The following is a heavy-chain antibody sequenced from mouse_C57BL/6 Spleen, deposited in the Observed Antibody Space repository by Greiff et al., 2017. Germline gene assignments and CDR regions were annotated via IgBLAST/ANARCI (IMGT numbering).Heavy chain of an antibody. CDR2: IDPSDSET. V-gene: IGHV1-52*01. CDR1: GYTFTSYW. Sequence: QVQLQQSGAELVRPGSSVKLSCKASGYTFTSYWMHWVKQRPIQGLEWIGNIDPSDSETNYNQKFKDKATLTVDKSSSTAYMQLSSLTSEDSAVYYCAREGDTTPYWYFDVWGTGTTVTVSS. D-gene: IGHD1-1*01. J-gene: IGHJ1*03. CDR3: AREGDTTPYWYFDV.